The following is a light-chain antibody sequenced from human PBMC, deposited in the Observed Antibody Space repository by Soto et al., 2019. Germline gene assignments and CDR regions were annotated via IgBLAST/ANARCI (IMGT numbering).Light chain of an antibody. CDR1: QVISSW. CDR3: QKANSFPLT. CDR2: AAS. V-gene: IGKV1-12*01. J-gene: IGKJ4*01. Sequence: QMTESPYSVSASVVEIVHITCLSTQVISSWLAWYQQKPGKAPNLLIYAASSLHSGVPSRFSGSGSGTDFTLTISSLQPEDFATYYCQKANSFPLTFGGGPTGAI.